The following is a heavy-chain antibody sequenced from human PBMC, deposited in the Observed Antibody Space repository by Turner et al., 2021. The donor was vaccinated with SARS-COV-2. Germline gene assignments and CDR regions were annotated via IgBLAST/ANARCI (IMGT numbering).Heavy chain of an antibody. CDR1: GFPFDDYA. Sequence: EVQLVESGGGLVQPGRSLRLTCAASGFPFDDYAMHWVRQAPGKGLEWVSGITWNSGSIGYADSVKGRFTISRDNAKNSLYLQMNSLRAEDTALYYCAKVPGHRLAWPAARYFHHWGQGTLVTVSS. CDR2: ITWNSGSI. D-gene: IGHD6-13*01. J-gene: IGHJ1*01. CDR3: AKVPGHRLAWPAARYFHH. V-gene: IGHV3-9*01.